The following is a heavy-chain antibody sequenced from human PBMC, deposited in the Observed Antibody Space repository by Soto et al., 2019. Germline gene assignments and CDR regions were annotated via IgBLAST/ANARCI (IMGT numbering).Heavy chain of an antibody. V-gene: IGHV4-59*01. CDR1: GGSISSYY. Sequence: PSETLSLTCTVSGGSISSYYWSWIRQPPGKGLEWIGYIYFSGSIKYNPSLKSRVTISGDTSKNQFSLKLSSVTAADTAVYYCTRGGYYGSGSPSDYWGQGILDTVSS. CDR3: TRGGYYGSGSPSDY. D-gene: IGHD3-10*01. J-gene: IGHJ4*02. CDR2: IYFSGSI.